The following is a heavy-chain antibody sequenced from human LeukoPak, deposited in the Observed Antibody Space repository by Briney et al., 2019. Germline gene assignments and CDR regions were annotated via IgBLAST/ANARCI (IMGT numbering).Heavy chain of an antibody. CDR1: GGSISSGSYY. J-gene: IGHJ4*02. V-gene: IGHV4-61*02. CDR3: ARQEAAVGRIHDY. D-gene: IGHD6-13*01. Sequence: TTSETLSLTCTVSGGSISSGSYYWSWIRQPAGKGLEWIGRIYTSGSTNYNPSLKSRVTISVDTSKNQFSLKLSSVTAADTAVYYCARQEAAVGRIHDYWGQGTLVTVSS. CDR2: IYTSGST.